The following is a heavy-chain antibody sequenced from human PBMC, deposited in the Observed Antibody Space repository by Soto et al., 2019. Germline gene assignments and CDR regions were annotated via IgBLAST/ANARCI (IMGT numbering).Heavy chain of an antibody. V-gene: IGHV3-11*01. CDR1: GFALSDYY. CDR3: ARDHGNWFDP. Sequence: GGSLRLSCAASGFALSDYYMSWIRQAPGKGLEWISYISQTGKTISYADSVKGRFTISRDSTENSLSLQMTSLRAGDTAVYYCARDHGNWFDPWGQGTLVTVSS. CDR2: ISQTGKTI. J-gene: IGHJ5*02.